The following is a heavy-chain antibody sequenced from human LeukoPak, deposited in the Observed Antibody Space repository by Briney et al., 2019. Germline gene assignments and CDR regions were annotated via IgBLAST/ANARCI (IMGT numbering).Heavy chain of an antibody. Sequence: SETLSLTCTVSGGSISSSSYYWSWIRQPPGKGLEWIGYIYYSGSTNYNPSLKSRVTISVDTSKNQFSLKLTSVTAADTAVYYCARHTGIAAAPRSFDLWGRGTLVTVSS. CDR3: ARHTGIAAAPRSFDL. J-gene: IGHJ2*01. V-gene: IGHV4-61*05. D-gene: IGHD6-13*01. CDR2: IYYSGST. CDR1: GGSISSSSYY.